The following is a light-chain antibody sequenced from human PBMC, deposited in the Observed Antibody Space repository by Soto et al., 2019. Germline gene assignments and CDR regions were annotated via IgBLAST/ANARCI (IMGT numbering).Light chain of an antibody. CDR1: QSVSNN. Sequence: EIVMTQSPATLSVSPGESATLSCRASQSVSNNLAWYQQKPGQAPRLHIYGASTRATGFPARFSGSGSGTEFTLTISSLQSEDFAVYYCQQYNNWPPTWTFGEGTKVEIK. CDR2: GAS. CDR3: QQYNNWPPTWT. V-gene: IGKV3-15*01. J-gene: IGKJ1*01.